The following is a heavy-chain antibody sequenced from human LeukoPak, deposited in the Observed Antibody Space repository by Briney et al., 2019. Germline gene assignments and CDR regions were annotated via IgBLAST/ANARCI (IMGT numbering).Heavy chain of an antibody. Sequence: PSETLSLTCTVSGGSISSYYWSWIRQPPGKGLEWIGYIYYSGSTNYNPSLKSRVTISLDTSKNQFSLKLSSVTAADTAVHYCARALVAERYYYYYYMDVWGKGTTVTVSS. J-gene: IGHJ6*03. CDR2: IYYSGST. D-gene: IGHD2-15*01. CDR3: ARALVAERYYYYYYMDV. V-gene: IGHV4-59*08. CDR1: GGSISSYY.